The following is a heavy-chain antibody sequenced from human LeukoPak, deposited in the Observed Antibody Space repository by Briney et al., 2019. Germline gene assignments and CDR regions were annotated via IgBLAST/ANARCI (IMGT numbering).Heavy chain of an antibody. CDR2: INHSGST. J-gene: IGHJ5*02. CDR1: GGSFSGYY. D-gene: IGHD4-17*01. V-gene: IGHV4-34*01. Sequence: PSETLSLTCAVYGGSFSGYYWSWIRQPPGKGLEWIGEINHSGSTNYNPSLKSRVTISVDTSKNQFSLKLSSVTAADTAVYYCARTTVTPRGWFDPWGQGTLVTVSS. CDR3: ARTTVTPRGWFDP.